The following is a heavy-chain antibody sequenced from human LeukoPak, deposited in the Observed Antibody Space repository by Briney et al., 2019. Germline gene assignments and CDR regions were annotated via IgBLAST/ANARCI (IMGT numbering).Heavy chain of an antibody. J-gene: IGHJ4*02. Sequence: ASVKVSCKASGYTFTGYYVHWVRQAPGQGLEWMGWINPNSGGTNYAQKFQGRVTMTRDTSISTAYMELSRLRSDDTAVYYCARGYDSSGLFDYWGQGTLVTVSS. CDR1: GYTFTGYY. CDR3: ARGYDSSGLFDY. D-gene: IGHD3-22*01. CDR2: INPNSGGT. V-gene: IGHV1-2*02.